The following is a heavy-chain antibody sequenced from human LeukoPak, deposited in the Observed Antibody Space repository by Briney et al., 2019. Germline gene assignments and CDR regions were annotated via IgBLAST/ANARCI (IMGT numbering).Heavy chain of an antibody. CDR2: IWYDGSNK. V-gene: IGHV3-33*08. Sequence: PGGSLRLSCAASGFTFSSYGMHWVRQAPGKGLEWVAVIWYDGSNKYYADSVKGRFTISRDNSKNTLYLQMNSLRAEDTAVYYCARDRYNWNGDFDYWGQGTLVTVSS. CDR1: GFTFSSYG. J-gene: IGHJ4*02. CDR3: ARDRYNWNGDFDY. D-gene: IGHD1-20*01.